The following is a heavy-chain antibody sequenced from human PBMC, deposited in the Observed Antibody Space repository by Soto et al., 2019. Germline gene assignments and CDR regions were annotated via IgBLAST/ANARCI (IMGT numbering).Heavy chain of an antibody. CDR1: GGSFSGYY. CDR3: AREHGSGWYVD. Sequence: SETLSLTCAVYGGSFSGYYWSWIRQPPGKGLEWIGEINHSGSTNYNPSLKSRVTISVDTSKNQFSLKLSSVTAADTAVYYCAREHGSGWYVDWGQGTLVTVS. CDR2: INHSGST. D-gene: IGHD6-19*01. V-gene: IGHV4-34*01. J-gene: IGHJ4*02.